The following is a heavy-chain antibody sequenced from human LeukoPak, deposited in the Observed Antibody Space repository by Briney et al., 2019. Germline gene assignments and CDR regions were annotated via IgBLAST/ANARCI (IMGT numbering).Heavy chain of an antibody. CDR1: GFTFSSYW. D-gene: IGHD3-3*01. CDR2: INSDGSST. CDR3: ALTPRDYDFWSGYYLDY. J-gene: IGHJ4*02. Sequence: GGSLRLSYAASGFTFSSYWMHWVRQAPGKGLVWVSRINSDGSSTSYADSVKGRFTISRDNAKNTLYLQMNSLRAEDTAVYYCALTPRDYDFWSGYYLDYWGQGTLVTVSS. V-gene: IGHV3-74*01.